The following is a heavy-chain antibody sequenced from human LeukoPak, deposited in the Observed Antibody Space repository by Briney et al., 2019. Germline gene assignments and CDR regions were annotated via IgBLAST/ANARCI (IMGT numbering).Heavy chain of an antibody. J-gene: IGHJ4*02. V-gene: IGHV3-7*01. Sequence: GGSLRLSCAAFSGYWMTWVRQAPGKGLEWVANIKQDGSEKYYVDSVKGRFTISRDNAKNSLFLQMNNLRVDDTAVYYCARSGGYGWDYWGQGAVVTVSS. D-gene: IGHD5-12*01. CDR3: ARSGGYGWDY. CDR1: SGYW. CDR2: IKQDGSEK.